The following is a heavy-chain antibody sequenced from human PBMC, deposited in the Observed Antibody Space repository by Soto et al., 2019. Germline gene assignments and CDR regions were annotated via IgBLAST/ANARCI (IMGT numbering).Heavy chain of an antibody. J-gene: IGHJ1*01. CDR2: ISSSSTTI. Sequence: EVQLVESGGGLVQPGGSLRLSCAASGFTFSTYSMNWVRQAPGKGLEWVSYISSSSTTIYYADSVKGRFTISRDNAKNSRYLQMNSLRAEDTAVYYCARGLYGDPCEYFQSWGQGTLVTVSS. CDR1: GFTFSTYS. D-gene: IGHD4-17*01. CDR3: ARGLYGDPCEYFQS. V-gene: IGHV3-48*01.